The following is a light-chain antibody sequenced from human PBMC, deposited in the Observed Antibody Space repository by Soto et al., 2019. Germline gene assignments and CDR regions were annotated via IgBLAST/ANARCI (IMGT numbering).Light chain of an antibody. CDR3: CSYAAGNTYV. CDR1: SSDVGTYNL. V-gene: IGLV2-23*02. CDR2: EVS. J-gene: IGLJ1*01. Sequence: QSALTQPASVSGSPGQSITISCTGTSSDVGTYNLVSWYQQHPGKAPKLMIYEVSKWPSGVSNRFSGSKSGNTASLTISGLQTEDEGDYYCCSYAAGNTYVFGTGTKLTVL.